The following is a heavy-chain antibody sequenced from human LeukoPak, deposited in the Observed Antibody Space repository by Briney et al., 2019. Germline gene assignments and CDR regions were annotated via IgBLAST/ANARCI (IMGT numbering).Heavy chain of an antibody. CDR2: ISHDGRTK. CDR1: GFNFDYFA. V-gene: IGHV3-30*04. D-gene: IGHD5-24*01. J-gene: IGHJ4*02. Sequence: PGGSLRLSCVVSGFNFDYFAMHWVRQPLGKGLEWVAVISHDGRTKYYADSMKGRITISRDNSKNTLFLQMNNLRSEDTAVYFCARPSPPGDGYNPPDHWGQGTLVTVSS. CDR3: ARPSPPGDGYNPPDH.